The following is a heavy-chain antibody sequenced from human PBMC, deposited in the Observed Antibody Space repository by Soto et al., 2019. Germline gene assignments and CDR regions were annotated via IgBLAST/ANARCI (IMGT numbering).Heavy chain of an antibody. D-gene: IGHD3-9*01. J-gene: IGHJ4*02. V-gene: IGHV3-30*18. CDR2: ISYDGSNK. CDR3: AKSPNYDILTGYSDY. CDR1: GFTFSSYG. Sequence: QVQLVESGGGVVQPGRSLRLSCAASGFTFSSYGMHWVRQAPGKGLEWVAVISYDGSNKYYADSVKGRFTISRDNSKNTLYLQMNSLRAEDTAVYYCAKSPNYDILTGYSDYWGQGTLVTVSS.